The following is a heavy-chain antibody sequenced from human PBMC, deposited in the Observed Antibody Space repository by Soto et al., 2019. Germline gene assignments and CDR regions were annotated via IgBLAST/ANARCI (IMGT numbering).Heavy chain of an antibody. J-gene: IGHJ5*02. D-gene: IGHD6-13*01. CDR1: GGSISSYY. CDR2: IYTSGST. Sequence: SETLSLTCTVSGGSISSYYWSWIRQPAGKGLEWIGRIYTSGSTNYNPSLKSRVTMSVDTSKNQFSLKLSSVTAADTAVYYCARHIAAAGTNWFDPWGQGTLVTVSS. CDR3: ARHIAAAGTNWFDP. V-gene: IGHV4-4*07.